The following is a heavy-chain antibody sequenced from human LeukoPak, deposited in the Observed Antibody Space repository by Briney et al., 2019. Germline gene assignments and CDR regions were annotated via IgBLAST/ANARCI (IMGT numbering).Heavy chain of an antibody. V-gene: IGHV3-53*01. CDR2: IYSGGST. CDR1: GFTVSSNY. D-gene: IGHD1-26*01. Sequence: GGSLRLSCAASGFTVSSNYMSWVRQAPGKGLEWVSVIYSGGSTYYADSVKGRFTISRDNSKNTLYLQMNSLRAADTAVYYCARALGGWPPDYWGQGTLVTVSS. J-gene: IGHJ4*02. CDR3: ARALGGWPPDY.